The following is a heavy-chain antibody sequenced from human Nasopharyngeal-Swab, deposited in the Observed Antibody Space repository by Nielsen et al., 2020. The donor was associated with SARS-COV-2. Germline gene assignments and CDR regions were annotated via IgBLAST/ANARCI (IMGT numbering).Heavy chain of an antibody. D-gene: IGHD6-19*01. V-gene: IGHV3-30*04. CDR1: GFTFSSFV. CDR2: MSYDGSNT. Sequence: GESLKISCAASGFTFSSFVLHWVRQAPGKGLEWVAFMSYDGSNTYYADSVKGRFTISRDNSKKTPYLQMNSLRAEDTAVYYCARASRGWSWGQGTLVTVSS. J-gene: IGHJ5*02. CDR3: ARASRGWS.